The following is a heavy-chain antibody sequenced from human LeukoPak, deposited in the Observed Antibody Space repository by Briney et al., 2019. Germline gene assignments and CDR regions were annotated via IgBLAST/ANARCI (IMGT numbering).Heavy chain of an antibody. J-gene: IGHJ6*02. D-gene: IGHD3-10*01. CDR3: AREVGSGSYYNGRYYYGMDV. CDR2: ISTTGGRT. Sequence: GGSLRLSCAASGFTFSSYAMSWVRQAPGKGLEWVSSISTTGGRTYYADSVKGRFTISRDNSKNTLYLQMNSLRAEDTAVYYCAREVGSGSYYNGRYYYGMDVWGQGTTVTVSS. V-gene: IGHV3-23*01. CDR1: GFTFSSYA.